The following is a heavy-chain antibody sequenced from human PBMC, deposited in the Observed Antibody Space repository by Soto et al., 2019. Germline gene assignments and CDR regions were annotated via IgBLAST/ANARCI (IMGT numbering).Heavy chain of an antibody. D-gene: IGHD3-3*01. J-gene: IGHJ6*02. CDR1: GGTFSSYA. Sequence: ASVKVSCKASGGTFSSYAISWVRQAPGQGLEWMGGIIPIFGTANYAQKFQGRVTITADKSTSTAYMELSSLRSEDTAVYYCAREKGGSIFGVVSNYYGIDVWGQGTTVTVSS. CDR2: IIPIFGTA. CDR3: AREKGGSIFGVVSNYYGIDV. V-gene: IGHV1-69*06.